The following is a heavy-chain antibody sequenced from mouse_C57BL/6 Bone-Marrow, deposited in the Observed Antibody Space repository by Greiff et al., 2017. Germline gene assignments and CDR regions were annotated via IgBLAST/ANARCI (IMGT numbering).Heavy chain of an antibody. CDR1: GYTFTSYT. CDR3: ARAGIYYGNSFYARDY. D-gene: IGHD2-1*01. J-gene: IGHJ4*01. Sequence: VKLQESGAELARPGASVKMSCKASGYTFTSYTMHWVKQRPGQGLEWIGYINPSSGYTKYNQKFKDKATLTADKSSSTAYLQLGSLTSEDSAVYYWARAGIYYGNSFYARDYGGQGTSVIVS. CDR2: INPSSGYT. V-gene: IGHV1-4*01.